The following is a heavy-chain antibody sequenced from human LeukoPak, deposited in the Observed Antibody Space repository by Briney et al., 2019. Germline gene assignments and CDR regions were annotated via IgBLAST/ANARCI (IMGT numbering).Heavy chain of an antibody. CDR3: ARNNGMDV. CDR1: GFALSSHW. J-gene: IGHJ6*02. Sequence: PGGSLRLSCAASGFALSSHWMTWVCQVPGRGPGWVANVNRDGSETYYLDSVKGRFTISKDNAKNSLYLQMNSLRAEDTALYHCARNNGMDVWGQGTTVIVSS. CDR2: VNRDGSET. V-gene: IGHV3-7*03.